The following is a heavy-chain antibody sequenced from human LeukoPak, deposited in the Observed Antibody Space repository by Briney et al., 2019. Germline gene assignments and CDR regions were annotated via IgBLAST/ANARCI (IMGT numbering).Heavy chain of an antibody. CDR1: GGSISSYY. D-gene: IGHD6-6*01. J-gene: IGHJ5*02. Sequence: PSETLYLTCTVSGGSISSYYWSWIRQPPGKGLEWIGYIYYSGSTNYNPSLKSRVTISVDTSKNQFSLKLSSVTAADTAVYYCPRDAFYTAARRRPTNWFDPWGQGTLVTVSS. CDR3: PRDAFYTAARRRPTNWFDP. CDR2: IYYSGST. V-gene: IGHV4-59*01.